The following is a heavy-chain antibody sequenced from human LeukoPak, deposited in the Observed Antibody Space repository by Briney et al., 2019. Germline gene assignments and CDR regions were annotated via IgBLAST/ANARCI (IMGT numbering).Heavy chain of an antibody. D-gene: IGHD4-17*01. CDR2: INHSGST. CDR1: GGSFSGYY. J-gene: IGHJ3*02. Sequence: SETLSLTCAVYGGSFSGYYWSWIRQPPGKGLEWIGEINHSGSTNYNPSLKSRVTISVDTSKNQFSLKLSSVTAADTAVYYCARIGVVYGDYVTLHVNAFDIWGQGTMVTVSS. V-gene: IGHV4-34*01. CDR3: ARIGVVYGDYVTLHVNAFDI.